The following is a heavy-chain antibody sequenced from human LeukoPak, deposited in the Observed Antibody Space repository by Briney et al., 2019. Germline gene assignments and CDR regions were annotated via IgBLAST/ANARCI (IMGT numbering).Heavy chain of an antibody. CDR2: ISYDGSNK. V-gene: IGHV3-30*04. D-gene: IGHD3-10*01. CDR3: ARDNYYGSGNDY. CDR1: GFTFSNYA. Sequence: PGRSLRLSCAASGFTFSNYAMHWVRQAPGKGLEWVAVISYDGSNKYYADSVKGRFTISRDNSKNTLYLQMNSLRAEDTAVYYCARDNYYGSGNDYWGQGTLVTVSS. J-gene: IGHJ4*02.